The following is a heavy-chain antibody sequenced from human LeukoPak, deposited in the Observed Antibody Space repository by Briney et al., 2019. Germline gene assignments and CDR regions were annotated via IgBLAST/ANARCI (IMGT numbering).Heavy chain of an antibody. D-gene: IGHD3-10*01. J-gene: IGHJ4*02. CDR1: GYTFTSYY. CDR2: INPSGGST. Sequence: GASVKVSCKSSGYTFTSYYMYWVRQAPGQGLECMGIINPSGGSTSYAQKVQGRVTMTRDTSTSTVYMELSSLRSEDTAVYYCARDSGMVRGIVDYWGQGTLVTVSS. V-gene: IGHV1-46*01. CDR3: ARDSGMVRGIVDY.